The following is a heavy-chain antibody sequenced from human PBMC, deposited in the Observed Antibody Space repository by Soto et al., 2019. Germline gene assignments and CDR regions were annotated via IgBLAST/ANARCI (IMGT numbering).Heavy chain of an antibody. V-gene: IGHV3-53*01. CDR1: GLTVSCKRY. CDR3: ATWHEREHAYDV. Sequence: PGGSLRLSCAASGLTVSCKRYVPCFRQAPGKGLEWVSALYDVDGSFYSDSVKGRFTTSSDSSKTTVYLQMNDLRPADTAVYYCATWHEREHAYDVWGQGTTVTVSS. CDR2: LYDVDGS. D-gene: IGHD1-1*01. J-gene: IGHJ3*01.